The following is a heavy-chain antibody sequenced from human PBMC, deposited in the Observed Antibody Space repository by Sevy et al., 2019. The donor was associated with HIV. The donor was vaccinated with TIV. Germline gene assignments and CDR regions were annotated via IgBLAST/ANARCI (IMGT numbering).Heavy chain of an antibody. CDR2: ISSSSSYI. CDR1: GFTFSSYS. V-gene: IGHV3-21*01. Sequence: GGSLRLSCAASGFTFSSYSMNWVRQAPGKGLEWVSSISSSSSYIYYADSVKGRFTISRVNAKNSLYLQMNSLRAEDTAVYYCASKSLKAAPGFDYWGQGTLVTVSS. D-gene: IGHD6-13*01. J-gene: IGHJ4*02. CDR3: ASKSLKAAPGFDY.